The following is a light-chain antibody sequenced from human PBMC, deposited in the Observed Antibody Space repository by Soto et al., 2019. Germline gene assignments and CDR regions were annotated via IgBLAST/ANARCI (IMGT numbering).Light chain of an antibody. CDR2: GAS. J-gene: IGKJ2*01. CDR1: QSFSRTY. Sequence: EIVLTQSPGTLSLSPGEGATLSCRASQSFSRTYLAWYQQKPGQAPRLLIYGASNRATGIPDRFSGSVSGTDFTLTISCLEPEDFAVYYCHHYGSSPPYTFGQGTKLEIK. V-gene: IGKV3-20*01. CDR3: HHYGSSPPYT.